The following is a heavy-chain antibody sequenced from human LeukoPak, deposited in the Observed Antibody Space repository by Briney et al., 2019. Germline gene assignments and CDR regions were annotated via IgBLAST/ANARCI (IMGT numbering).Heavy chain of an antibody. J-gene: IGHJ6*02. CDR2: ISAYNGNT. V-gene: IGHV1-18*01. Sequence: ASVKVSCKASGYTFTSYGISWVRQAPGQGLEWVGWISAYNGNTNYAQKLQGRVTMTTDTSTSTAYVELRSLRSDDTAVYYCARVEDIVVVPAAITYYYYGMDVWGQGTTVTVSS. CDR1: GYTFTSYG. D-gene: IGHD2-2*01. CDR3: ARVEDIVVVPAAITYYYYGMDV.